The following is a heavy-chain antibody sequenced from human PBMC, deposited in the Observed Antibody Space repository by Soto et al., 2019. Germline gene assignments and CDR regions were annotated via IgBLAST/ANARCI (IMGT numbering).Heavy chain of an antibody. CDR2: ISSISNTV. CDR3: ARDRGLSAGICYRDLCY. Sequence: EVQLVESGGGLVQPGGSLRLSCAASGFTFSSYSMSWVRQAPGKGLAWVSYISSISNTVYYADSVKGRFTISRDNAKNSLYLHVISLRSWTKAVYYVARDRGLSAGICYRDLCYWGQVTLATVSS. J-gene: IGHJ4*02. CDR1: GFTFSSYS. D-gene: IGHD2-15*01. V-gene: IGHV3-48*01.